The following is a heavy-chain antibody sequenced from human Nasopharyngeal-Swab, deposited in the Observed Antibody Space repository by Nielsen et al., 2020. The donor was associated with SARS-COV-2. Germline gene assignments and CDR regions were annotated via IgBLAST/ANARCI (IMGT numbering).Heavy chain of an antibody. D-gene: IGHD3-9*01. CDR1: GFALRDYT. V-gene: IGHV3-64*02. J-gene: IGHJ4*02. CDR3: ARAGYDILTGYDSPFDY. Sequence: GESLKISCAASGFALRDYTMNWVRQAPGKGLEYVSAISNSGRSAYSADSVKGRFTISRDNAKTSRYLQMNSLRAEDTAVYYCARAGYDILTGYDSPFDYWGQGTLVTVSS. CDR2: ISNSGRSA.